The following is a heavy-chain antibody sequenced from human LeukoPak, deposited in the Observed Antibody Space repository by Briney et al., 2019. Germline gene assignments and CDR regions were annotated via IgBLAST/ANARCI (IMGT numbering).Heavy chain of an antibody. Sequence: GRSLRLSCAASGFTFSRYGMHWVRQALDKGLEWVAVISYDGSNKYYADSVKGRFTISRDNSKNTLYLQMNSLRVEDTALYYCAKDLGTAAQLDYWGQGTLVTVSS. V-gene: IGHV3-30*18. D-gene: IGHD6-13*01. CDR2: ISYDGSNK. J-gene: IGHJ4*02. CDR3: AKDLGTAAQLDY. CDR1: GFTFSRYG.